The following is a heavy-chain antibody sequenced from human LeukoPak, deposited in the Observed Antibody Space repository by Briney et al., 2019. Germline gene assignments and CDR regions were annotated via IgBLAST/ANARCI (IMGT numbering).Heavy chain of an antibody. V-gene: IGHV4-34*01. CDR1: SGSIGSYY. CDR2: INHSGST. Sequence: SETLSLTCTVSSGSIGSYYWSWIRQPPGKGLEWIGEINHSGSTNYNPSLKSRVTISVDTSKNQFSLKLSSVTAADTAVYYCARATYYYGSGSLFDYWGRGTLVTVSS. CDR3: ARATYYYGSGSLFDY. J-gene: IGHJ4*02. D-gene: IGHD3-10*01.